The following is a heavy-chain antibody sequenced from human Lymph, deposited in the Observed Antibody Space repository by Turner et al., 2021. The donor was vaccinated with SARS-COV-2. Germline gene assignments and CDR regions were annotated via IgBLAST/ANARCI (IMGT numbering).Heavy chain of an antibody. J-gene: IGHJ4*02. CDR1: GGSISSGDYY. V-gene: IGHV4-30-4*01. D-gene: IGHD2-8*01. Sequence: QVQLQESGAGRVKPSQTLSLPCTVSGGSISSGDYYWSWIRQPPGKGLEWIGYIYNSGSTYYNPSLKSRVTISVDTSKNQFSLKLSSVTAADTAVYYCARVVVLRRAYFDYWGQGTLVTVSS. CDR3: ARVVVLRRAYFDY. CDR2: IYNSGST.